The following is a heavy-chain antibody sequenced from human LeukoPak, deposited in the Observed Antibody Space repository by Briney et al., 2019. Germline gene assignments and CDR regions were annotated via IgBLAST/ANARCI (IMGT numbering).Heavy chain of an antibody. CDR3: ARSAVGTTTPLSY. Sequence: GESLRLSCAASGFTFTSYTMNWVRQAPGKGLEWVSLISSGSRFIYYADSVKGRFTISRDNAKNILYLQMNSLRVEDTAIYFCARSAVGTTTPLSYWGQEPWSPSPQ. J-gene: IGHJ4*01. D-gene: IGHD1-26*01. CDR2: ISSGSRFI. V-gene: IGHV3-21*06. CDR1: GFTFTSYT.